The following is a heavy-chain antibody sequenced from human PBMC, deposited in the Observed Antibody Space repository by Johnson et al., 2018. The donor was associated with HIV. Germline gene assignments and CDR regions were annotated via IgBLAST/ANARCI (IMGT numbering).Heavy chain of an antibody. CDR3: ARGSRYTYDNDDVHLLHAFDI. CDR1: GFSFSSYA. CDR2: VSYAGSER. J-gene: IGHJ3*02. Sequence: QVQLVESGGGVVQPGRSLRLSCAASGFSFSSYAMHWVRQAPGKGLEWVAVVSYAGSERYYADSVKGRFTISRDSSKNTLYLQMNSLRAEDTAVYYCARGSRYTYDNDDVHLLHAFDIWGQGTMVTVSS. V-gene: IGHV3-30*04. D-gene: IGHD3-16*01.